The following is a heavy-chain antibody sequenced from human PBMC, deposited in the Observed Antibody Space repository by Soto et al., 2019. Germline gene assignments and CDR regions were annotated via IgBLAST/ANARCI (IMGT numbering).Heavy chain of an antibody. V-gene: IGHV4-59*01. CDR3: ASTLYYYDSSGYNFDY. J-gene: IGHJ4*02. Sequence: SETLSLTCTFSGGSISSYYWSLIRQPPGKGLEWIGYIYYSGSTNYNPSLKSRVTISVDTSKNQFSLKLSSVTAADTAVYYCASTLYYYDSSGYNFDYWGQGTLVTVSS. D-gene: IGHD3-22*01. CDR1: GGSISSYY. CDR2: IYYSGST.